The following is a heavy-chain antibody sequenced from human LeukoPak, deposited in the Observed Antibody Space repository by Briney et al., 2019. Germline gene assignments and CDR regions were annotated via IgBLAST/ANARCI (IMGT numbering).Heavy chain of an antibody. CDR2: IYSGGST. J-gene: IGHJ4*02. CDR3: ARDLEAANTYYFDY. V-gene: IGHV3-53*01. Sequence: GGSLRLSCAASGFTVSSNYMSWVRQAPGKGLEWVSVIYSGGSTYYADSVKGRFTLSRHNSKNTLYLQVNSLRDEDTAVYYCARDLEAANTYYFDYWGQGTMVTVSS. CDR1: GFTVSSNY. D-gene: IGHD6-13*01.